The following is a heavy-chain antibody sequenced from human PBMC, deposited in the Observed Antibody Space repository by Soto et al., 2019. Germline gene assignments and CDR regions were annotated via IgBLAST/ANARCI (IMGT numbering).Heavy chain of an antibody. D-gene: IGHD3-3*01. V-gene: IGHV3-30-3*01. Sequence: PGGSLRLSCAASGFTFSSYAMHWVRQAPGKGLEWVAVISYDGSNKYYADSVKGRFTISRDNSKNTLYLQMNSLRAEDTAVYYCARDRTIFGVPGDAFDIWGQGTMVTVSS. CDR2: ISYDGSNK. J-gene: IGHJ3*02. CDR1: GFTFSSYA. CDR3: ARDRTIFGVPGDAFDI.